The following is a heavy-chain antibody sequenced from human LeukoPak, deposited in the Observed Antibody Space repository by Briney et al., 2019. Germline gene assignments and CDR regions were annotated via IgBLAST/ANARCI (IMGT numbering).Heavy chain of an antibody. Sequence: PSETLSLTCTVSGGSISGYYWSWIRQSPGKGLEWIGCIYYTGITAYNPSLGSRVTISVDRSNNQFSLRLTSVTAADTAVYYCARLHSSRAEEFDPWGQGTLVTVSS. J-gene: IGHJ5*02. V-gene: IGHV4-59*01. CDR2: IYYTGIT. CDR1: GGSISGYY. CDR3: ARLHSSRAEEFDP.